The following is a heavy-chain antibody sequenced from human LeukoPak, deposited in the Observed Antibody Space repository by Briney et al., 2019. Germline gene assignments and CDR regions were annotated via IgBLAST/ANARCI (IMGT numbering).Heavy chain of an antibody. Sequence: GGSLRLSCAASGFTFSSYSMNWVRQAPGKGLEWVSSISSSSSYIYYADSVKGRFTISRDNAKNSLYLQMNSLRAEDTAVYYCARGASFWSGYYSDHYYYMDVWGKGTTVTVSS. CDR3: ARGASFWSGYYSDHYYYMDV. J-gene: IGHJ6*03. V-gene: IGHV3-21*01. CDR2: ISSSSSYI. D-gene: IGHD3-3*01. CDR1: GFTFSSYS.